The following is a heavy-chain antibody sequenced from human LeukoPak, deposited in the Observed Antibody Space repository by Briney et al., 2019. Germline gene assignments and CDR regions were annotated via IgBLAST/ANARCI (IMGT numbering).Heavy chain of an antibody. Sequence: GGSLRLSCAASGFTFNTYNMNWVRQAPGKGLEWVSSISSSSSYIYYADSVKGRFTISRDNAKNSLYLQMNSLRAEDTAVYYCARSPVGGYSGYDSPYYFDYWGQGTLVTVSS. D-gene: IGHD5-12*01. V-gene: IGHV3-21*01. CDR2: ISSSSSYI. CDR3: ARSPVGGYSGYDSPYYFDY. J-gene: IGHJ4*02. CDR1: GFTFNTYN.